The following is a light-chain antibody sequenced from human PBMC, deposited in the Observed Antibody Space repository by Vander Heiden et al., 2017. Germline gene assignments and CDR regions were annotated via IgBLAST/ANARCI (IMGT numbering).Light chain of an antibody. CDR1: SGSIASNY. Sequence: NFMLTQPHSVSESLAKTVTISCTRSSGSIASNYVQWYQQRPGSSPTTVIDENDQRASGVPDRFSGSIDSSSNSASLTISGLKTEDEADYYCQSYDTNSHVFGTGTKVTVL. J-gene: IGLJ1*01. CDR3: QSYDTNSHV. CDR2: END. V-gene: IGLV6-57*01.